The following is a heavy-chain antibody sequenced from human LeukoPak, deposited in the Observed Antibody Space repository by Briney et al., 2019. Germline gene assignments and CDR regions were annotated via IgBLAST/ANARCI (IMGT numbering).Heavy chain of an antibody. J-gene: IGHJ4*02. CDR1: GFTFSSYW. CDR3: ARATMDIVATITTY. V-gene: IGHV3-7*01. D-gene: IGHD5-12*01. Sequence: TGGSLRLSCAASGFTFSSYWMSWVRQAPGKGLEWVATIKQDGSERYYVDSVKGRFTISRDNAKNSLYLQMNSLRAEDTAVYYCARATMDIVATITTYWGQGTLVTVSS. CDR2: IKQDGSER.